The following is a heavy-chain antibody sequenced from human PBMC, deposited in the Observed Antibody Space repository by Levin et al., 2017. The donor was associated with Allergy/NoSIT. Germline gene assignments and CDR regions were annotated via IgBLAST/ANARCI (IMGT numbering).Heavy chain of an antibody. V-gene: IGHV3-21*01. D-gene: IGHD3-10*01. CDR2: ISPSSTYI. J-gene: IGHJ4*02. CDR3: ARALYYYVSGTYYETFDN. Sequence: GESLKISCAASGFTFCRYSMNWVRQAPGKGLEWVSSISPSSTYIYYADSVKGRFTISRDDAKNSLSLQMNSLRAEDTALYYCARALYYYVSGTYYETFDNWGQGALVTVSS. CDR1: GFTFCRYS.